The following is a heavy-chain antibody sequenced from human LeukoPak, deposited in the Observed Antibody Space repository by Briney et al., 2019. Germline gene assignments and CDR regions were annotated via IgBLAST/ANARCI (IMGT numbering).Heavy chain of an antibody. CDR2: ISGSGGST. Sequence: GGSLRLSSAASGFTFSSYAMSWVRQAPGKGLEWVSAISGSGGSTYYADSVKGRFTISRDNSKNTLYLQMNSLRAEDTAVYYCAKGKPSRGDYYGMDVWGQGTTVTVSS. D-gene: IGHD3-10*01. CDR1: GFTFSSYA. V-gene: IGHV3-23*01. J-gene: IGHJ6*02. CDR3: AKGKPSRGDYYGMDV.